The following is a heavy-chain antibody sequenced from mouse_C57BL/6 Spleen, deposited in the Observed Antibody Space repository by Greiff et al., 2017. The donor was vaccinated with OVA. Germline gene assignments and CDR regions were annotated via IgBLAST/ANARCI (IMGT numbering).Heavy chain of an antibody. Sequence: EVMLVESGGGLVKPGGSLKLSCAASGFTFSDYGMHWVRQAPEKGLEWVAYISSGSSTIYYADTVKGRFTISGDNAKNTLFLQMTSLRSEDTAMYYCARESNYWYFDVWGTGTTVTVSS. D-gene: IGHD2-5*01. V-gene: IGHV5-17*01. CDR2: ISSGSSTI. CDR3: ARESNYWYFDV. CDR1: GFTFSDYG. J-gene: IGHJ1*03.